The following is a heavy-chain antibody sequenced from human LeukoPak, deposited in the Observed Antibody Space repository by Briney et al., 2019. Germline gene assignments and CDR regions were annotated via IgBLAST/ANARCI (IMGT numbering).Heavy chain of an antibody. Sequence: PSETLSLTCTVSGGSISSYYWSWIRQPPGKGLEWIGYIYYSGSTNYNPSLTIRVTISVDTSKNQFSLNLSSVTASATALSCYSGRKTVRELGGGFDPWGQGTLVTVSS. D-gene: IGHD3-10*01. V-gene: IGHV4-59*01. J-gene: IGHJ5*02. CDR1: GGSISSYY. CDR2: IYYSGST. CDR3: SGRKTVRELGGGFDP.